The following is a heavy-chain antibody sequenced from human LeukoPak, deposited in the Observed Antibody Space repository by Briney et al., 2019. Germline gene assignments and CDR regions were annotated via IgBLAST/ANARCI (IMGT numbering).Heavy chain of an antibody. V-gene: IGHV1-8*01. D-gene: IGHD7-27*01. CDR1: GYTFTTHD. Sequence: ASVTVSFKASGYTFTTHDINWVRQATGQGLEWLGWMSPNSGDTGYAQKFQGRVTMTSDSSISTAYMELSSLRSEDTAIYYCVRTPPNWGFDYWGQGTLVTVSS. CDR3: VRTPPNWGFDY. J-gene: IGHJ4*02. CDR2: MSPNSGDT.